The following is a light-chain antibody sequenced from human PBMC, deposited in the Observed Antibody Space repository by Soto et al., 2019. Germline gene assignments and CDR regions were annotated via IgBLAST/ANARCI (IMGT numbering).Light chain of an antibody. CDR3: QQSFMTPRT. V-gene: IGKV1-39*01. CDR1: QTIMTF. Sequence: DIQVTQSPSSLSASVGDRVTITCRTSQTIMTFLNWYQQRPGSGPKLLIYAASKLQSGVPSRFSGSGSGTDFPLVISGLQPDDFATYFCQQSFMTPRTFGPGTKV. CDR2: AAS. J-gene: IGKJ3*01.